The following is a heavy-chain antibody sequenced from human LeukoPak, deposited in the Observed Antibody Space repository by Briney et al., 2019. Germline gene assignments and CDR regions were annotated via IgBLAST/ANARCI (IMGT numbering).Heavy chain of an antibody. Sequence: GGSLRLSCAASGFTFSSYAMSWVRQAPGKGLEWVSVIYSGGSTYYADFVKGRFTISRDNSKNTLYLQMNSLRAEDTAVYYCARLMEGYFDYWGQGTLVTVSS. J-gene: IGHJ4*02. CDR2: IYSGGST. CDR3: ARLMEGYFDY. V-gene: IGHV3-53*01. CDR1: GFTFSSYA. D-gene: IGHD3-3*01.